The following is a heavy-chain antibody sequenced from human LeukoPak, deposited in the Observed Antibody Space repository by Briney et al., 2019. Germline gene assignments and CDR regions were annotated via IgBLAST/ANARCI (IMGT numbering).Heavy chain of an antibody. CDR1: GGSFSGYY. CDR3: ARVKGIVGATPFDY. V-gene: IGHV4-34*01. D-gene: IGHD1-26*01. Sequence: SETLSLTCAVYGGSFSGYYWSWIRQPPGKGLEWIGEINHSGSTNYNPSLKSRVTISVDTSKNQFSLKLSSVTAADTAVYYCARVKGIVGATPFDYWGQGTLVTVSS. J-gene: IGHJ4*02. CDR2: INHSGST.